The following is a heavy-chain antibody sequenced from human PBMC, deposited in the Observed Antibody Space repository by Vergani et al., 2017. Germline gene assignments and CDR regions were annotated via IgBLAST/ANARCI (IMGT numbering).Heavy chain of an antibody. J-gene: IGHJ3*02. CDR2: IYHSGST. V-gene: IGHV4-59*12. D-gene: IGHD3-22*01. CDR3: ARSPEYYYDSSGYHTPAAFDI. CDR1: GGSISSYY. Sequence: QVQLQESGPGLVKPSETLSLTCTVSGGSISSYYWSWIRQPPGKGLEWIGEIYHSGSTNYNPSLKSRVTISVYKSKNQFSLKLSSVTAADTAVYYCARSPEYYYDSSGYHTPAAFDIWGQGTMVTVSS.